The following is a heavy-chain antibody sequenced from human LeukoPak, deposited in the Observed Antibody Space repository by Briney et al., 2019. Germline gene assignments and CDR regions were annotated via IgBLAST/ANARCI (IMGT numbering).Heavy chain of an antibody. CDR2: INHSGST. CDR3: ARLYGGNSGIGQLDL. J-gene: IGHJ2*01. CDR1: GGSFSGYY. D-gene: IGHD4-23*01. Sequence: SETLSLTCAVYGGSFSGYYWSWIRQPPGKGLEWIGEINHSGSTNYNPSLKSRVTISVDTSKNQFSLKLSSVTAADTAVYYCARLYGGNSGIGQLDLWGRGTLVTVSS. V-gene: IGHV4-34*01.